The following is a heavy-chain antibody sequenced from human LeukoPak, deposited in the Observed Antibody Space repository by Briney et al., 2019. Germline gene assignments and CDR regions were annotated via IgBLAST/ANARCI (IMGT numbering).Heavy chain of an antibody. CDR1: GGSISSYY. D-gene: IGHD3-3*01. CDR3: ARVGTIFGVVPEDAFDI. J-gene: IGHJ3*02. CDR2: IYYSEST. Sequence: SETLSLTCTVSGGSISSYYWSWIRQPPGKGLEWIGYIYYSESTNYNPSLKSRVTISVDTSKNQFSLKLSSVTAADTAVYYCARVGTIFGVVPEDAFDIWGQGTMVTVSS. V-gene: IGHV4-59*01.